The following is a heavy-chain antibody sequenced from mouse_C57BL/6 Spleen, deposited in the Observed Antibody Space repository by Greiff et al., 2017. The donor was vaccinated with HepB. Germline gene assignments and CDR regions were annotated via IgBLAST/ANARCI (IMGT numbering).Heavy chain of an antibody. CDR3: ARAQTAQTPAWFAY. V-gene: IGHV1-55*01. CDR1: GYTFTSYW. J-gene: IGHJ3*01. CDR2: IYPGSGST. D-gene: IGHD3-2*02. Sequence: QVQLKQPGAELVKPGASVKMSCKASGYTFTSYWITWVKQRPGQGLEWIGDIYPGSGSTNYNEKFKSKATLTVDTSSSTAYMQLSSLTSEDSAVYYCARAQTAQTPAWFAYWGQGTLVTVSA.